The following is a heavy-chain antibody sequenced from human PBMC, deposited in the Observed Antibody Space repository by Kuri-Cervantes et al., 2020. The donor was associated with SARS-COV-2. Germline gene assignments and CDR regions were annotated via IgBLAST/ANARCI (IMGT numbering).Heavy chain of an antibody. J-gene: IGHJ4*02. CDR1: GYTFNGYG. CDR3: ARGWSGYSLYYFVY. CDR2: ISAYNGNT. Sequence: ASVKVSCKASGYTFNGYGISWVRQAPGQGLEWMGWISAYNGNTNYAQKLQGRLTMTTDTSTSTAYMELRSLRSDDTAVYYCARGWSGYSLYYFVYGGQGTLVTVSS. V-gene: IGHV1-18*01. D-gene: IGHD3-3*01.